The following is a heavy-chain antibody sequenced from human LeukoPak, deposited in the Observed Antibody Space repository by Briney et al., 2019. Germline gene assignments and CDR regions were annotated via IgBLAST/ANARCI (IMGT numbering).Heavy chain of an antibody. J-gene: IGHJ3*02. D-gene: IGHD2-2*03. V-gene: IGHV3-53*01. CDR1: GFTVSSNY. CDR2: IYSGGST. CDR3: ARSLLDIVALGAFDI. Sequence: PGGSLRLSCAASGFTVSSNYMSWVRQAPGKGLEWVSVIYSGGSTYYADSVKGRFTISRDNSKNTLYLQMNSLRAEDTAVYYCARSLLDIVALGAFDIWGQGTMVTVSS.